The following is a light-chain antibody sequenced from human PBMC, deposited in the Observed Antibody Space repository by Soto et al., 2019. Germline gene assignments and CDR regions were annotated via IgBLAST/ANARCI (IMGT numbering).Light chain of an antibody. CDR3: KESYSTS. Sequence: DIQLTQSPANLSAFVGDIVTITCRASQSVNKWLAWYQQKPGKATKLLIYVASNLQSGVPSRFSGSGSGKDFTLTISSLQPEDIATYYCKESYSTSFGQVTKVEIK. CDR2: VAS. V-gene: IGKV1-39*01. J-gene: IGKJ1*01. CDR1: QSVNKW.